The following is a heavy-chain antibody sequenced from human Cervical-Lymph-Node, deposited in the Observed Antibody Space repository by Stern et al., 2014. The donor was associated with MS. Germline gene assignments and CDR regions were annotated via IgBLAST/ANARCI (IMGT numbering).Heavy chain of an antibody. V-gene: IGHV4-59*01. CDR3: ASNGGHAFDI. CDR2: IYYSGST. CDR1: CGSISSYY. Sequence: VQLQESGPGLVKPSETLSLTCTVSCGSISSYYWSRIRQPPGKGLEWIGYIYYSGSTNYNPSLKSRVTISVDTSKNQFSLKLSSVTAADTAVYYCASNGGHAFDIWGQGTMVTVSS. J-gene: IGHJ3*02.